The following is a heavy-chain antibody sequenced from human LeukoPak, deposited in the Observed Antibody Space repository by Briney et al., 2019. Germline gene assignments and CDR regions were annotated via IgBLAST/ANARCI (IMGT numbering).Heavy chain of an antibody. CDR3: ARNYYDSSGYAVLDAFDI. CDR1: GFTFSSYS. J-gene: IGHJ3*02. CDR2: ISSSSSYI. Sequence: PGGSLRLSCAASGFTFSSYSMNWVRQAPGKGLEWVSSISSSSSYIYYADSVKGRFNISRDNAKNSLYLQMNSLRAEDTAVYYCARNYYDSSGYAVLDAFDIWGQGTMVTVSS. D-gene: IGHD3-22*01. V-gene: IGHV3-21*01.